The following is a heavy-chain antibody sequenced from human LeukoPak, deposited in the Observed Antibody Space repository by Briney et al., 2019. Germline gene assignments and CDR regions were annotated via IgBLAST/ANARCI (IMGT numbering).Heavy chain of an antibody. Sequence: GGSLRLSCAASGFTFSTYAMSWVRQAPGKGLEWVSTISNSDDSTYYADSVKGRFTISRDNSKNTLYLQMNSLRAEDTAVYYCAKTYYDYVWGSYRFSWFDPWGQGTLVTVSS. CDR3: AKTYYDYVWGSYRFSWFDP. V-gene: IGHV3-23*01. CDR2: ISNSDDST. D-gene: IGHD3-16*02. CDR1: GFTFSTYA. J-gene: IGHJ5*02.